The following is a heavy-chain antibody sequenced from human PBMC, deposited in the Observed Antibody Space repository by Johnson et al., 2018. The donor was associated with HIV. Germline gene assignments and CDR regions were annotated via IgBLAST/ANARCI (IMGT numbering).Heavy chain of an antibody. CDR1: GFTFSSYA. CDR3: AKDEALGWELDPDAFDI. CDR2: ISYDGGNK. J-gene: IGHJ3*02. Sequence: QMQLVESGGGVVQPRRSLRLSCAASGFTFSSYAMHWVRQAPGKGLEWVAVISYDGGNKYYADSVKGRFTISRDNSKNTLYLQMNSLRAEDTAVYYCAKDEALGWELDPDAFDIWGQGTMVTVSS. V-gene: IGHV3-30*04. D-gene: IGHD1-26*01.